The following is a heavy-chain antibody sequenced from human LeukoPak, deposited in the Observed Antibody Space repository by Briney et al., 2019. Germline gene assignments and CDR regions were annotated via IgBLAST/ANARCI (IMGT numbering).Heavy chain of an antibody. CDR2: VYNSGTT. CDR3: ARDAY. J-gene: IGHJ4*02. CDR1: GVSIGSHY. V-gene: IGHV4-59*11. Sequence: SETLSLTCTVSGVSIGSHYWSWIRQSPGKGLEWIGCVYNSGTTVYNPSPTGRVTISVDTSKNQYSLNLRSVTAADAVVYYCARDAYWGQGILVTVSS.